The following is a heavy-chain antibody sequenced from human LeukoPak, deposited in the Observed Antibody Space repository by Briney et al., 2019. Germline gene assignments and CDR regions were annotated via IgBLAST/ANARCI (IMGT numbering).Heavy chain of an antibody. Sequence: AGGSLRLSCAASGFTFSSYGMHWVRQAPGKGLEWVAVISYDGSNKYYADSVKGRFTISRDNSKNTLYLQMNSLRAEDTAVYYCARESYTLGDILTGYREGSRYFDYWGQGTLVTVSS. CDR2: ISYDGSNK. CDR3: ARESYTLGDILTGYREGSRYFDY. CDR1: GFTFSSYG. V-gene: IGHV3-30*03. D-gene: IGHD3-9*01. J-gene: IGHJ4*02.